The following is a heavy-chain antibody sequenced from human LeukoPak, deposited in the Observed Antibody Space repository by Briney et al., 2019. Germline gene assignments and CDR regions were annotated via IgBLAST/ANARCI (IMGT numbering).Heavy chain of an antibody. CDR2: IRAYNGNT. Sequence: GASVKVSCKASGYTFTSYGISWVRQAPGQRLEWWGWIRAYNGNTNYAQKLQGRVTMTTDTSTSTAYMELRSLRSDDTAVYYCARGVPFGGVRGYFDYWGQGTLVTVSS. CDR1: GYTFTSYG. J-gene: IGHJ4*02. CDR3: ARGVPFGGVRGYFDY. D-gene: IGHD3-16*01. V-gene: IGHV1-18*01.